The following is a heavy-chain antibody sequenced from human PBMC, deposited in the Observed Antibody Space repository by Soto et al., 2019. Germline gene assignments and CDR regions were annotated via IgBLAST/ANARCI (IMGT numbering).Heavy chain of an antibody. CDR2: IKTGAGGGAT. D-gene: IGHD2-15*01. J-gene: IGHJ6*02. CDR3: TTGSVEGI. CDR1: GFSFNEAW. V-gene: IGHV3-15*07. Sequence: EVQLVESAGGLVKPGGSLRLSCVASGFSFNEAWMNWVRQAPGEGLEWVGRIKTGAGGGATDYAAPVQGRFTISRDDSKSALYLHMNRLRTEDTAIYYCTTGSVEGIWGQGTTVTVSS.